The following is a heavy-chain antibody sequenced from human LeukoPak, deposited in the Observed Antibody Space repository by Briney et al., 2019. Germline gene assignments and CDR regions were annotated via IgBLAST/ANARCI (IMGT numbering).Heavy chain of an antibody. Sequence: GGSLRLSCAVSGIPFKKYGMHWVRQAPGKGLEWVAVIWYDGSNKYYADSVKGRFTISRDNSKNTLYLQMNSLRAEDTAVYYCARESSTTVSPFHYYYYGMDVWGQGTTVTVSS. CDR1: GIPFKKYG. V-gene: IGHV3-33*01. J-gene: IGHJ6*02. D-gene: IGHD4-17*01. CDR3: ARESSTTVSPFHYYYYGMDV. CDR2: IWYDGSNK.